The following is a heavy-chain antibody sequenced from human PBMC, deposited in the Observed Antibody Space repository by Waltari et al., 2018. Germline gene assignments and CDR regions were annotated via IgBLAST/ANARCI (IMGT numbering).Heavy chain of an antibody. CDR1: GWSFMVYY. J-gene: IGHJ3*02. CDR2: ISHSGTT. D-gene: IGHD2-21*02. CDR3: ARQEIIVEVTGDGFDI. Sequence: QVQLQQWGAGLLKPSETLSLTCAVYGWSFMVYYWRWIRQPPGQGLEGIGEISHSGTTNNNPSLKSRVTISLDTSKNQFSLKLSSVTAADTAVYYCARQEIIVEVTGDGFDIWGQGTMVTVSS. V-gene: IGHV4-34*01.